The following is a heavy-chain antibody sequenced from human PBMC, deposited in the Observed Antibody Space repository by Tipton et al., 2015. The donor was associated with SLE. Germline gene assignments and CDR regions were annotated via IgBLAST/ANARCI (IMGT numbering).Heavy chain of an antibody. Sequence: QSGHEVKKPGASVKVSCETSGFTFTGYFLHWIRQAPGQGLEWMGWINPNSGDTIFAHRFQGRITMTRDTSISTAYMELSSLSSAETAVYYCAREYFSGIYSNNWFDPGGQGSLVSVPS. CDR1: GFTFTGYF. J-gene: IGHJ5*02. CDR2: INPNSGDT. CDR3: AREYFSGIYSNNWFDP. D-gene: IGHD1-26*01. V-gene: IGHV1-2*07.